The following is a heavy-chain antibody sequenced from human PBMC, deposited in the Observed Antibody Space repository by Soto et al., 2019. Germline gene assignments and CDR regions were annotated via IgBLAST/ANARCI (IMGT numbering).Heavy chain of an antibody. D-gene: IGHD6-25*01. Sequence: QVQLQESGPGLVKPSETLSLTCTVSGGSITTYYWTWIRQPPGKGLEWIGYSHVIGNTNHNPSLKSRVTISVDTSKNQLSLQLTSVTAADTAVYYCARDEAAYPVWGQGTTVTVSS. V-gene: IGHV4-59*01. J-gene: IGHJ6*02. CDR2: SHVIGNT. CDR1: GGSITTYY. CDR3: ARDEAAYPV.